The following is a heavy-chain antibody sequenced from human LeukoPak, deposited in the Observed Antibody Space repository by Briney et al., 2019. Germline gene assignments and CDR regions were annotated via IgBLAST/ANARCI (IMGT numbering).Heavy chain of an antibody. CDR3: ARSSLSIHNNWFDP. CDR1: GGSISSYY. J-gene: IGHJ5*02. Sequence: TSETLSLTCTVSGGSISSYYWSWIRQPPGKGLEWIGYIYYSGSTNYNPSLKSRVTISVDTSKNQFSLKLSSVTAADTAVYYCARSSLSIHNNWFDPWGQGTLVTVSS. CDR2: IYYSGST. V-gene: IGHV4-59*08.